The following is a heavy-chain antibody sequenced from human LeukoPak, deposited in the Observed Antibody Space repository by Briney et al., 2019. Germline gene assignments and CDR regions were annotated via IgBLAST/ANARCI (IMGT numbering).Heavy chain of an antibody. CDR3: ARDRSSMSTVITTGKAGFDP. J-gene: IGHJ5*02. CDR1: EFTFSNYW. V-gene: IGHV3-7*01. Sequence: GGSLRLSCAASEFTFSNYWMTWVRQAAGEGLEWVANIKHDGAEKYYVDSVRGRFTISRDNAKNSLYLQMNSLRAEDTAVYYCARDRSSMSTVITTGKAGFDPWGQGTLVTVSS. D-gene: IGHD3-16*01. CDR2: IKHDGAEK.